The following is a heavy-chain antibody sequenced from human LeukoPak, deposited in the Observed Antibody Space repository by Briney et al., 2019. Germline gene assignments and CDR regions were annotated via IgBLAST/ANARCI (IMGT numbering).Heavy chain of an antibody. J-gene: IGHJ3*02. Sequence: GGSLRLSCAASGFTFSSYSMNWVRQAPGKGLEWVSSISSSSSYIYYADSVKGRFTISRDNAKNSLYLQMNSLRAEDTAVYYCARGVRDSSGDAFDIWGQGTMVTVSS. CDR1: GFTFSSYS. V-gene: IGHV3-21*04. CDR2: ISSSSSYI. D-gene: IGHD3-22*01. CDR3: ARGVRDSSGDAFDI.